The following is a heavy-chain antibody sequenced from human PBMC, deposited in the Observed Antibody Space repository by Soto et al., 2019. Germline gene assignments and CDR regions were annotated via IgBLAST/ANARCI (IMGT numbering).Heavy chain of an antibody. CDR1: GGTLSDHG. J-gene: IGHJ3*02. V-gene: IGHV1-69*06. D-gene: IGHD3-10*01. CDR3: ARGVYGSVNYYTGPSAFDI. Sequence: QVQLEQSGAEVKKPGSSVKISCKASGGTLSDHGVSWLRQAPGQGLEWVGGTIPVFNTAKYAPKFQGRVKIAADKSTNLAYMELGSLSSVDTAFSYCARGVYGSVNYYTGPSAFDIWGQGTVVIVSS. CDR2: TIPVFNTA.